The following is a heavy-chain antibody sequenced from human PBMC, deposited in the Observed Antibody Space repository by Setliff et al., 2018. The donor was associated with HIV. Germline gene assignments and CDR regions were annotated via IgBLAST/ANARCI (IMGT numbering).Heavy chain of an antibody. D-gene: IGHD3-10*01. CDR2: INPRSGGT. V-gene: IGHV1-2*02. CDR1: GYSFTDHY. CDR3: ASKGGSGNYPDSDAFDI. Sequence: ASVKVSCKASGYSFTDHYMHWVRQAPGQGLEWMGWINPRSGGTNYAQKFQGTVTMTRDTSINTAYMEMSRLRSDDTAVYYCASKGGSGNYPDSDAFDIWGQGTLVTVSS. J-gene: IGHJ3*02.